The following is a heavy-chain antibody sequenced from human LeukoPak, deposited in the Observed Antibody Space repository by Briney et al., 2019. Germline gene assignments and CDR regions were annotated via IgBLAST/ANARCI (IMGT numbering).Heavy chain of an antibody. D-gene: IGHD2-15*01. Sequence: SETLSLTCTVSGGSISSYYWSWIRQPPGKGLEWIGYIYYSGSTNYNPSLKSRVTISVDTSKNQFSLKLSSVTAAATAVYYCARDEHCSGGSCYSTAFDIWGQGTMVTVSS. CDR3: ARDEHCSGGSCYSTAFDI. CDR2: IYYSGST. J-gene: IGHJ3*02. V-gene: IGHV4-59*01. CDR1: GGSISSYY.